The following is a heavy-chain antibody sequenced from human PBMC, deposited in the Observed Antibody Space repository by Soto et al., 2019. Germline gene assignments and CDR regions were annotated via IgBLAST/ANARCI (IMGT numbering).Heavy chain of an antibody. CDR1: GFTFSSYA. D-gene: IGHD5-18*01. CDR2: ISGSGGST. V-gene: IGHV3-23*01. Sequence: EVQLLESGGGLVQPGGSLRLSCAAPGFTFSSYAMSWVRQAPGKGLEWVSAISGSGGSTYYADSVKGRFTISRDNSKNTLYLQMNSLRAEDTAVSYCAKDGIQLWRHFDYWGQGTLVTVSS. CDR3: AKDGIQLWRHFDY. J-gene: IGHJ4*02.